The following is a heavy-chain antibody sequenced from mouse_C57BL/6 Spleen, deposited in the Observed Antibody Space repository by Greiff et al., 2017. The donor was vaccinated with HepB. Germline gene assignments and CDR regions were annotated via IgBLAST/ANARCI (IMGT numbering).Heavy chain of an antibody. CDR1: GYTFTSYW. CDR3: ARSVDSSSDFDY. Sequence: QVQLQQPGTELVKPGASVKLSCKASGYTFTSYWMHWVKQRPGQGLEWIGNINPSNGGTNYNEKFKSKATLTVDKSASTAYMKLSSLTSEDSAVYYCARSVDSSSDFDYRGQGTTLTVSS. CDR2: INPSNGGT. J-gene: IGHJ2*01. V-gene: IGHV1-53*01. D-gene: IGHD3-2*02.